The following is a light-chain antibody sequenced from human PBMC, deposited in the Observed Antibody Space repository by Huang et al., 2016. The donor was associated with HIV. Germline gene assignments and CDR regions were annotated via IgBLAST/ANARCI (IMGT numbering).Light chain of an antibody. CDR2: YAS. J-gene: IGKJ1*01. Sequence: EIVMTQSPATLSVSPGERATLSCRASQSVKSNLAWYQQKPGQAPRLLIYYASTRAAGIPARCSGGGSGTEFTLTISSLLSEDCAVYYCQQYNDWPPWTFGQGTKVEIK. CDR3: QQYNDWPPWT. V-gene: IGKV3-15*01. CDR1: QSVKSN.